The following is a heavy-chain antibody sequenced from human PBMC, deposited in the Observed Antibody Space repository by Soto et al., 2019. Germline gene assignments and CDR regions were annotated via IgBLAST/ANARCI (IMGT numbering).Heavy chain of an antibody. J-gene: IGHJ3*01. CDR3: TRELSPRYYFDCSADDAFDV. V-gene: IGHV3-21*01. Sequence: EVQLVESGGGLVKPGGSLRLSCEASEFTFSSYSVNWVRQAPGKGLEWVSSISSRSTFMYYADSVKGRFTISRDNAKNSLYLQMNSLRAEDTAVYYCTRELSPRYYFDCSADDAFDVWGQGKMVTVSS. D-gene: IGHD3-22*01. CDR1: EFTFSSYS. CDR2: ISSRSTFM.